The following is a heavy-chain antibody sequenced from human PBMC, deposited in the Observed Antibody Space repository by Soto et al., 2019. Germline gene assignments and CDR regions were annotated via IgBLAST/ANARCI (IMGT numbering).Heavy chain of an antibody. D-gene: IGHD1-7*01. CDR1: GGSISSASYY. J-gene: IGHJ4*02. Sequence: PSETLSLTCTVSGGSISSASYYWSWIRQPPGKGLEWIGYIYYGGSTYYNPSLKSRVTISVDTSKNQFSLKLSSVTAADTAVYYCARVNGITGTEYYFDYWGQGTLVTVSS. CDR2: IYYGGST. CDR3: ARVNGITGTEYYFDY. V-gene: IGHV4-30-4*01.